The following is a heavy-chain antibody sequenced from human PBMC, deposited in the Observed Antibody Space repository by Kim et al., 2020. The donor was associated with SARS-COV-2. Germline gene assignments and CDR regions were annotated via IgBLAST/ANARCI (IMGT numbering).Heavy chain of an antibody. J-gene: IGHJ4*02. D-gene: IGHD3-16*01. V-gene: IGHV3-21*01. Sequence: YADSEQGRFTMSRDHGKHSLYLQTNSRRAEDTAVYYCDTARGIANYAVDSWGQGTLVTVSS. CDR3: DTARGIANYAVDS.